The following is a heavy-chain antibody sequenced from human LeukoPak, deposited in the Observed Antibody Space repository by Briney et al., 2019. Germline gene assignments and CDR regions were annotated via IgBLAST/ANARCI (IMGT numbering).Heavy chain of an antibody. CDR2: INHSGST. CDR1: GGSFSGYY. V-gene: IGHV4-34*01. J-gene: IGHJ4*02. CDR3: ARGRRYCSSTSCYTQKVYYFDY. Sequence: PSETLSLTCAVYGGSFSGYYRSWIRPPPGKGLEWIGEINHSGSTNYNPSLKSRVTISVDTSKNQFSLKLSSVTAADTAVYYCARGRRYCSSTSCYTQKVYYFDYWGQGTLVTVSS. D-gene: IGHD2-2*02.